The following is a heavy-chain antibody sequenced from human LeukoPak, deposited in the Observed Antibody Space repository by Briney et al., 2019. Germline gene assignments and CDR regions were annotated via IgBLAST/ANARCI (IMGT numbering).Heavy chain of an antibody. D-gene: IGHD2-2*01. CDR3: ARGYCSSTSCYDVDY. Sequence: GGSLRLSCAVSGFTFSSYSMNWVRQAPGKGLEWVSSIVKGRFTISRDNAKNSLYLQMNSLRAEDTAVYYCARGYCSSTSCYDVDYWGQGTLVTVSS. V-gene: IGHV3-21*01. CDR1: GFTFSSYS. CDR2: I. J-gene: IGHJ4*02.